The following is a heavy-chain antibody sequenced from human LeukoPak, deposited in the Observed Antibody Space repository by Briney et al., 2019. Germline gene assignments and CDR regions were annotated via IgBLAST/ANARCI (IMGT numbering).Heavy chain of an antibody. CDR3: ARSQSGVFDV. J-gene: IGHJ3*01. Sequence: GFLRLSCVASGFTFSNYWMQWVRQVPGKGLVWVSRLNGDGTNIIYADSVKGRFTISRDNAENTLYLQMNSQRAEDTALYYCARSQSGVFDVWGQGTMVTVSS. V-gene: IGHV3-74*01. D-gene: IGHD2-8*01. CDR2: LNGDGTNI. CDR1: GFTFSNYW.